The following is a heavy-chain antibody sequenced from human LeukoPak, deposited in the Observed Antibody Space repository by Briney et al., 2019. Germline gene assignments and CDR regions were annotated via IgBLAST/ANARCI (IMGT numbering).Heavy chain of an antibody. CDR2: IYYSGST. V-gene: IGHV4-39*01. CDR3: ARQSTVTAGGAFDI. CDR1: GGSISSSSYY. J-gene: IGHJ3*02. Sequence: SEPLSLTCTVSGGSISSSSYYWGWIRQPPGKGLEWIGSIYYSGSTYYNPSLKSRVTISVDTSKNQFSLKLSSVTAADTAVYYCARQSTVTAGGAFDIWGQGTMVIASS. D-gene: IGHD4-17*01.